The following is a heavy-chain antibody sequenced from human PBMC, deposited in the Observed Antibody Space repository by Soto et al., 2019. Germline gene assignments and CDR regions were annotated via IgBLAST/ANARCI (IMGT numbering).Heavy chain of an antibody. Sequence: EVQLVESGGGLVQPGGSLRLSCAASGFTFSSYWMHWVRQAPGKGLVWVSRINSDGSSTSYADSVKGRFTISRDNAKNTLYLQMNSLRAEDTAVYYCARYNVDGSVTYALDYWGQGTLVTVSS. J-gene: IGHJ4*02. CDR1: GFTFSSYW. V-gene: IGHV3-74*01. CDR2: INSDGSST. D-gene: IGHD3-10*01. CDR3: ARYNVDGSVTYALDY.